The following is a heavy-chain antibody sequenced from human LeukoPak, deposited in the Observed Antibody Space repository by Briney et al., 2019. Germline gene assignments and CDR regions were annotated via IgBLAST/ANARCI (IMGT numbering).Heavy chain of an antibody. CDR2: ISSSSSYI. D-gene: IGHD3-10*01. CDR3: ASLIFGGDDY. Sequence: PGGSLRLSCAASGFTFSSYAMSWVRQAPGKGLEWVSSISSSSSYIYYADSVKGRFTISRDNAKNSLYLQMNSLRAEDTAVYYCASLIFGGDDYWGQGTLVTVSS. CDR1: GFTFSSYA. J-gene: IGHJ4*02. V-gene: IGHV3-21*01.